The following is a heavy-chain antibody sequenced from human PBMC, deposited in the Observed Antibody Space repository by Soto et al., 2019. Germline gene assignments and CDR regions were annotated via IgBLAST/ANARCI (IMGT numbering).Heavy chain of an antibody. CDR2: INADGSEK. V-gene: IGHV3-43D*04. CDR1: DFTFADYA. J-gene: IGHJ5*02. D-gene: IGHD3-22*01. Sequence: GGSLSLSCAVSDFTFADYAVHWVRQSAGKGLEWVSFINADGSEKYYADSVRGRLTISRDNSKDSFYLQLNSLRLEDTAMYYCAKAKFYYDSSQDDPWGKGTLGNGSS. CDR3: AKAKFYYDSSQDDP.